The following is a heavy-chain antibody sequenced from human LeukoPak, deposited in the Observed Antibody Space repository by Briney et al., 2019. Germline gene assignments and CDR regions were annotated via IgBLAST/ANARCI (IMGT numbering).Heavy chain of an antibody. V-gene: IGHV3-30*02. CDR2: IWNDGSNK. CDR3: ARGDDYYGMDV. CDR1: GFTFRSYG. Sequence: QSGGSLRLSCAASGFTFRSYGMHWVRQAPGKGLEWVGVIWNDGSNKYYADSVKGRFTISRDNSKNTLYLQMNSLRAEDTAVYYCARGDDYYGMDVWGQGTTVTVSS. D-gene: IGHD3-16*01. J-gene: IGHJ6*02.